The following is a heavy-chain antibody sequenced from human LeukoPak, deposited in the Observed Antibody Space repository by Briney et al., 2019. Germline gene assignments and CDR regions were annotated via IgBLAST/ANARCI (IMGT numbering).Heavy chain of an antibody. D-gene: IGHD2-15*01. V-gene: IGHV4-4*07. Sequence: SETLSLPCTVSGGSISSYHWSWIRQPAGKGLEGLGRIYTSGSTNYNPSLKSRVTVSVDTSKNQFSLKLSSATAADTAVYYCAREGCSGGSCYSTLGWFDPWGQGTLVTVSS. CDR3: AREGCSGGSCYSTLGWFDP. CDR2: IYTSGST. CDR1: GGSISSYH. J-gene: IGHJ5*02.